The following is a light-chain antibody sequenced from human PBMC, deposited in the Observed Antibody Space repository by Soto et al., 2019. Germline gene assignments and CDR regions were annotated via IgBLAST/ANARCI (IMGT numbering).Light chain of an antibody. CDR1: QSLLHSDGNTY. CDR3: MQGTPWPPT. Sequence: DVVLTQSPVSLPVTLGQPASIACTSSQSLLHSDGNTYLNWFHRRPGQSPRRLIYRVSHRDSGVPDRFSASGSGTDFTLRISRVEAEDVGVYYCMQGTPWPPTSGGGTTVEIK. J-gene: IGKJ4*01. V-gene: IGKV2-30*02. CDR2: RVS.